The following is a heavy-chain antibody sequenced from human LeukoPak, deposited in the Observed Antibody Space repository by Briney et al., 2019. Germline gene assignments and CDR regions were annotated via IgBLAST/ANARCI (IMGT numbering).Heavy chain of an antibody. V-gene: IGHV3-30*18. CDR3: AKSISQYSSSSPLDY. J-gene: IGHJ4*02. CDR2: ISYDGSNK. D-gene: IGHD6-13*01. Sequence: GRSLRLSCAASGFTFSSYGMHWVRQAPGKGLEWAAVISYDGSNKYYADSVKGRFTISRDNSKNTLYLQMNSLRAEDTAVYYCAKSISQYSSSSPLDYWGQGTLVTVSS. CDR1: GFTFSSYG.